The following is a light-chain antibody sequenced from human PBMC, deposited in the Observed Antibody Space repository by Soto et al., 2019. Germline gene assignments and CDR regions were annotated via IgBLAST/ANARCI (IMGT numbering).Light chain of an antibody. J-gene: IGLJ1*01. CDR3: TSYTSYSTYV. Sequence: GVSYRFSGSKSGNTASLTISGLQAEDEADYYCTSYTSYSTYVFGTGTTVTVL. V-gene: IGLV2-14*01.